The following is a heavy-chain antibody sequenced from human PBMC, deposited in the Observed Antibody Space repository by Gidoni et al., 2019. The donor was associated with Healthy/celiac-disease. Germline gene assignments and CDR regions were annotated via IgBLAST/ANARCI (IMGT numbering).Heavy chain of an antibody. CDR3: ARRVAAAGAALDY. CDR2: IYYSGST. Sequence: QLQLHESGPGLVKPSETLSLTCTVSGGSIRSSSYYWGWIRQPPGKGLEWIGIIYYSGSTYYNPSLKSRVTISVDTSKNQFSLKLSSVTAADTAVYYCARRVAAAGAALDYWGQGTLVTVSS. CDR1: GGSIRSSSYY. V-gene: IGHV4-39*01. J-gene: IGHJ4*02. D-gene: IGHD6-13*01.